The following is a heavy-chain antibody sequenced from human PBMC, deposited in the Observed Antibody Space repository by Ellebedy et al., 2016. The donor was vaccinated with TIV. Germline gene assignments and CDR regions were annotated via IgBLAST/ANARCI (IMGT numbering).Heavy chain of an antibody. Sequence: SVKVSCKASGGPFSSSAISWVRQAPGQGLEWIGGIIAIFGTTKYAQKFQGRLTITADQLTTTSYMELSGLTFEDTAVYFCARHIGYSNGPSEYWGQGSLVTVSS. CDR1: GGPFSSSA. CDR3: ARHIGYSNGPSEY. J-gene: IGHJ4*02. CDR2: IIAIFGTT. V-gene: IGHV1-69*13. D-gene: IGHD6-19*01.